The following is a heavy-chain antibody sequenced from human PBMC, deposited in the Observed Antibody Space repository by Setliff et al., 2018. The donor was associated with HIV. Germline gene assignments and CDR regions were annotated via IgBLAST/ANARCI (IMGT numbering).Heavy chain of an antibody. CDR3: AREMTYYNFWSDNAPPLFDY. CDR2: ISSSGNTI. J-gene: IGHJ4*02. D-gene: IGHD3-3*01. CDR1: GFTFSDYY. V-gene: IGHV3-11*01. Sequence: PGGSLRLSCAASGFTFSDYYMSWIRQAPGKGLEWISYISSSGNTIYYADSVRGRFTFSGDNAKNSLYLQMNSLRAEDTAVYYCAREMTYYNFWSDNAPPLFDYWGQGTLVTVSS.